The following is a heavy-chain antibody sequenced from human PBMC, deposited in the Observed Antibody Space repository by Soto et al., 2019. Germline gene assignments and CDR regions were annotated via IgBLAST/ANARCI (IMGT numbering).Heavy chain of an antibody. Sequence: ELQLLESGGGLVQPGGSLRLSCVASELTFSSYAMSWVRQAPGKGLEWVSAISGSGGSTYYADSVKGRFAVSRDNPKSTLYLQMNSLRDEDTAVYYCAKVPTGDLGTVFQAFDIWGQGTMVTVSS. CDR2: ISGSGGST. D-gene: IGHD1-26*01. CDR1: ELTFSSYA. J-gene: IGHJ3*02. V-gene: IGHV3-23*01. CDR3: AKVPTGDLGTVFQAFDI.